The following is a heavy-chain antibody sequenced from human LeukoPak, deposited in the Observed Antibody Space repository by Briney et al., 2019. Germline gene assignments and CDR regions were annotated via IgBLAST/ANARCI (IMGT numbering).Heavy chain of an antibody. CDR1: GYSFSSYW. Sequence: GESLQISCKGSGYSFSSYWIAWVRQMPGKGLEWMGIIYPDDSDTRYSPSFQGQVTISADKSISTAYLQWSSLKASDTAMYYCARREGITGTTKWFDPWGQGTLVTVSS. V-gene: IGHV5-51*01. J-gene: IGHJ5*02. CDR2: IYPDDSDT. D-gene: IGHD1-7*01. CDR3: ARREGITGTTKWFDP.